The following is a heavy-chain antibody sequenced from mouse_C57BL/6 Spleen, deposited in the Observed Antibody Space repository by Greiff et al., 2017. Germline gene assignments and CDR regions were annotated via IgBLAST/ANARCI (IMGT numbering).Heavy chain of an antibody. J-gene: IGHJ1*03. V-gene: IGHV8-8*01. D-gene: IGHD1-1*01. CDR3: ARIHYYGSSRWYFDV. Sequence: QVTLKVSGPGILQPSQTLSLTCSFSGFSLSTFGMGVGRIRQPSGKGLEWLAHIWWDDDTYYNPAPKSRLTTTNDTSKNHVFLKIANVVTADTATYYCARIHYYGSSRWYFDVWGTGTTVTVSS. CDR2: IWWDDDT. CDR1: GFSLSTFGMG.